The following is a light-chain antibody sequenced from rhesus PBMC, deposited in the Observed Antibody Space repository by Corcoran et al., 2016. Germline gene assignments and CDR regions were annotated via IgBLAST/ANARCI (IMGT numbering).Light chain of an antibody. Sequence: DIQMSQSPSSLSPSVGDRVTITCRASQDIRNYLNWYQQQPGNPPNLLIYLGNHVASGVPLRFSGSGSGTDFSLTISRRQPEDFATYYCQQGYSHPFTFGPGTNLDIK. CDR3: QQGYSHPFT. V-gene: IGKV1-32*02. CDR2: LGN. CDR1: QDIRNY. J-gene: IGKJ3*01.